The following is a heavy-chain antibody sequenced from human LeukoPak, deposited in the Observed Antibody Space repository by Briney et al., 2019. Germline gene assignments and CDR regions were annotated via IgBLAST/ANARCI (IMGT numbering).Heavy chain of an antibody. Sequence: SGPTLVKPTQTLTLTCTFSGFSLSTSGVGVGWIRQPPGKALEWLALIYWNDDKRYSPSLKSRLTITKDTSKNQVVLTMTNMDPVDTATYYCAHRLPTDFWSGGQTYYFDYWGQGTLVTVSS. J-gene: IGHJ4*02. V-gene: IGHV2-5*01. CDR1: GFSLSTSGVG. CDR2: IYWNDDK. CDR3: AHRLPTDFWSGGQTYYFDY. D-gene: IGHD3-3*01.